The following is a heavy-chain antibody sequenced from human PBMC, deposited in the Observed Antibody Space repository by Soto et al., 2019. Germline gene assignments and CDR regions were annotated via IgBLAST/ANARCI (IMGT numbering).Heavy chain of an antibody. CDR3: ARDLTGDYVFDY. V-gene: IGHV1-69*08. D-gene: IGHD4-17*01. Sequence: QVQLVQSGAEVKKPGSSVKVSCKASGGTFSSYTISWVRQAPGQGLEWMGRIIPILGIANYAQKFQGRVTITADKSTSTAYMELSSLRSEDTAVYYCARDLTGDYVFDYWGQGTLVTVSS. J-gene: IGHJ4*02. CDR1: GGTFSSYT. CDR2: IIPILGIA.